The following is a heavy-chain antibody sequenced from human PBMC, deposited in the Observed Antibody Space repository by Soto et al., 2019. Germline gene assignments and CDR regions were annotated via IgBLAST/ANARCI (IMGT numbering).Heavy chain of an antibody. V-gene: IGHV3-21*01. J-gene: IGHJ6*02. D-gene: IGHD3-3*01. CDR3: ATNKTKPRDDFWSGYYIGGYYYYGMDV. CDR2: ISSSSSYI. Sequence: PGGSLRLSCAASGFTFSSYSMNWVRQAPGKGLEWVSSISSSSSYIYYADSVKGRFTISRDQAKKSLYLQMNSLRAEDTAVYYCATNKTKPRDDFWSGYYIGGYYYYGMDVWGQGTTVTVSS. CDR1: GFTFSSYS.